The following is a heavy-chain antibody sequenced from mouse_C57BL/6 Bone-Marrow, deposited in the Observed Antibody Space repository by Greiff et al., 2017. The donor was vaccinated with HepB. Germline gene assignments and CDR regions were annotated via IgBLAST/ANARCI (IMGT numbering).Heavy chain of an antibody. J-gene: IGHJ2*01. V-gene: IGHV5-17*01. Sequence: EVQRVESGGGLVKPGGSLKLSCAASGFTFSDYGMHWVRQAPEKGLEWVAYISSGSSTIYYADTVKGRFTISRDNAKNTLFLQMTSLRSEDTAMYYCARPDYYDDGYYFDYWGQGTTLTVSS. CDR2: ISSGSSTI. D-gene: IGHD1-1*01. CDR3: ARPDYYDDGYYFDY. CDR1: GFTFSDYG.